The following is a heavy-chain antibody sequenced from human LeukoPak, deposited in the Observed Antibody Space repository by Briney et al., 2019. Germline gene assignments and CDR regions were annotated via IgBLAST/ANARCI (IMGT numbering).Heavy chain of an antibody. CDR1: GFTFSSFR. Sequence: GGSLTLSCAPSGFTFSSFRMNWVRQAPGKGLEWVSSISSSSSYIYYIDPVKGRFTISIDNAKNSLYLQMNSLRAEDTAVYYCARGSYNDYWGQGTLVTVSS. V-gene: IGHV3-21*01. J-gene: IGHJ4*02. CDR3: ARGSYNDY. D-gene: IGHD1-26*01. CDR2: ISSSSSYI.